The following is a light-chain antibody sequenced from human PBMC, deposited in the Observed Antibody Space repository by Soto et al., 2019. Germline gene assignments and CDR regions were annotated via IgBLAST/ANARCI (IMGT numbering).Light chain of an antibody. CDR2: TAS. J-gene: IGKJ5*01. CDR1: QRVSGE. CDR3: QQYKSWPIT. V-gene: IGKV3-15*01. Sequence: EIGMTQSPATLSVSPGERATLSCRARQRVSGELAWHHQHPGQAPRLLIYTASTRAIGIPARFSGYGSGTEFTLTITGLQSEDFAIYFCQQYKSWPITFGQGTRLEIK.